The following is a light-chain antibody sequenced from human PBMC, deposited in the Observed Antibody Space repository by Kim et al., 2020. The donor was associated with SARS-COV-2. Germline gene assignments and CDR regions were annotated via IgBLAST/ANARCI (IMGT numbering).Light chain of an antibody. V-gene: IGLV2-8*01. CDR1: HSDIGRYNY. Sequence: QSALTQPPSASGSPGQSVTISCTGSHSDIGRYNYVSWYQNHPGGPPRLMIYDVSRRPAGVPDRFSGSKSGNTAALTVSGRQAEDEADYYCSSYTDTNTLICGGGSKVGVL. J-gene: IGLJ2*01. CDR2: DVS. CDR3: SSYTDTNTLI.